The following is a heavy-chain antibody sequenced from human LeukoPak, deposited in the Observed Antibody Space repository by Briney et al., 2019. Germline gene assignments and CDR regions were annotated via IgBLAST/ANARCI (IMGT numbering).Heavy chain of an antibody. CDR1: GFTFSSYG. D-gene: IGHD2-2*02. CDR3: ASYIPSEREYFDY. J-gene: IGHJ4*02. V-gene: IGHV3-33*01. Sequence: GRSLRLSCAASGFTFSSYGMHWVRQAPGKGLEWVAVIWYDGSNKYYADSVKGRFTISRDNSKNTLYLQMNSLRAEDTAVYYCASYIPSEREYFDYWGQGTLVTVSS. CDR2: IWYDGSNK.